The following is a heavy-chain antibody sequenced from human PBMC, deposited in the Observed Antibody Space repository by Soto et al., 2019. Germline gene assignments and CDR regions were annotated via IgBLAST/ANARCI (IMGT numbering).Heavy chain of an antibody. Sequence: SETLSVTCTVSGGSISSFYWSWIRQPPGKGLEWIGYIYYSGSTNYNPSLKSRVTISVDTSKKQFSLKLSSVTAADTAVYYCARALYSSSFDYWGQGVQVTVSS. J-gene: IGHJ4*02. CDR3: ARALYSSSFDY. D-gene: IGHD6-13*01. CDR2: IYYSGST. V-gene: IGHV4-59*01. CDR1: GGSISSFY.